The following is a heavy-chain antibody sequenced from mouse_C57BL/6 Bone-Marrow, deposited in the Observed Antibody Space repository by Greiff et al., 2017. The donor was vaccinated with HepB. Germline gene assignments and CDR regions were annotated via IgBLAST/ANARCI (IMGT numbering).Heavy chain of an antibody. CDR1: GFTFSSYG. CDR3: TIDYPAWFAY. CDR2: ISSGGSYT. V-gene: IGHV5-6*01. Sequence: EVQGVESGGDLVKPGGSLKLSCAASGFTFSSYGMSWVRQTPDKRLEWVATISSGGSYTYYPDSVKGRSTITRDNAKNTPYLQLSSLKSEDTAMYYCTIDYPAWFAYWGQGTLVTVSA. D-gene: IGHD2-12*01. J-gene: IGHJ3*01.